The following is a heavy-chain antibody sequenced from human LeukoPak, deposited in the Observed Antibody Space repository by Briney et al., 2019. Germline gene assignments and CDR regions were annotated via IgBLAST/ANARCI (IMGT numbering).Heavy chain of an antibody. CDR3: ARVYNWNDGDY. Sequence: ASVKVSCKASGYPFISYFIHWVRQAPGQGLEWMGIINPSSGDTNYAQQFQGRVTVTTDTSTSTIYMELSSLRSDDTGVYYCARVYNWNDGDYWGQGTLVTVSS. J-gene: IGHJ4*02. CDR2: INPSSGDT. CDR1: GYPFISYF. V-gene: IGHV1-46*01. D-gene: IGHD1-1*01.